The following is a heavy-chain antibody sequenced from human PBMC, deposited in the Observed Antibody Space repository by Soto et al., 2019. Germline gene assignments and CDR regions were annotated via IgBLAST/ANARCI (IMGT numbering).Heavy chain of an antibody. Sequence: GGSQRLSCAASGFTFSNYWMSWVRQAPGKGLEWVANIKEDGSEKYYVDSVKGRFTISRDNAKNSLYLQMNSLRAEDTAVYYCATKQVGVVPFGYWGQGTLVTVSS. V-gene: IGHV3-7*05. CDR3: ATKQVGVVPFGY. D-gene: IGHD1-26*01. J-gene: IGHJ4*02. CDR1: GFTFSNYW. CDR2: IKEDGSEK.